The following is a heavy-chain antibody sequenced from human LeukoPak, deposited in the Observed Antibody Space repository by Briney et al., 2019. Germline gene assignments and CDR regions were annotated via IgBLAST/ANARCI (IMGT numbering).Heavy chain of an antibody. Sequence: GGSLRLSCAASGFTVSSNYMSWVRQAPGKGLQWVSFIYSGGTTYYADSVKGRFTISRDNSKNTLYLQMNSLRAEDTAVYYCATRAGSYGYYFDYWRQGTLVTVSS. J-gene: IGHJ4*02. CDR3: ATRAGSYGYYFDY. CDR1: GFTVSSNY. CDR2: IYSGGTT. V-gene: IGHV3-53*01. D-gene: IGHD3-10*01.